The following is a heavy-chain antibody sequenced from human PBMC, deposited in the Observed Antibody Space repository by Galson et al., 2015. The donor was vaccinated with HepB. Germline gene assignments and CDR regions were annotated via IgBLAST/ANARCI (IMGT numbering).Heavy chain of an antibody. CDR2: ISAYNGNT. D-gene: IGHD2-2*02. CDR1: GYTFTRYG. V-gene: IGHV1-18*01. CDR3: ARDKRGCSSTSCYTSIVY. Sequence: SVKVSCKASGYTFTRYGISWVRQAPGQGLEWMGWISAYNGNTNYAQKLQGRVTMTTDTSTSTAYMELRSLRSDDTAVYYCARDKRGCSSTSCYTSIVYWGQGTLVTVSS. J-gene: IGHJ4*02.